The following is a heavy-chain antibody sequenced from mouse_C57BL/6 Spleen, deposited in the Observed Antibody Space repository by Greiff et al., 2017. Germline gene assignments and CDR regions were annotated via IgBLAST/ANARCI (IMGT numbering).Heavy chain of an antibody. CDR2: IDPSDSYT. Sequence: QVQLQQPGAELVRPGTSVKLSCKASGYTFTSYWMHWVKQRPGQGLEWIGVIDPSDSYTNYNQKFKGKATLTVDTSSSTAYMQLSSLTSEDSAVYYCARGDYGDYWGQGTTLTVSS. J-gene: IGHJ2*01. V-gene: IGHV1-59*01. CDR1: GYTFTSYW. CDR3: ARGDYGDY. D-gene: IGHD2-4*01.